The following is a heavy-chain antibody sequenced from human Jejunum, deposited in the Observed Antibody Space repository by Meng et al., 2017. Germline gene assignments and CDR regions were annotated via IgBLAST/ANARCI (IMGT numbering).Heavy chain of an antibody. D-gene: IGHD2-8*02. CDR1: GYSFTNYD. CDR2: MIPNSGRT. J-gene: IGHJ6*02. CDR3: ARAYCTEGTCRYYNHYGMDV. V-gene: IGHV1-8*01. Sequence: ASVMVSCKASGYSFTNYDINWGRQATGQGLEYLGWMIPNSGRTGFAQNFQGRVTMTRDTSISTAYMELSNLRSENTAVYYCARAYCTEGTCRYYNHYGMDVWGQGTTVTVSS.